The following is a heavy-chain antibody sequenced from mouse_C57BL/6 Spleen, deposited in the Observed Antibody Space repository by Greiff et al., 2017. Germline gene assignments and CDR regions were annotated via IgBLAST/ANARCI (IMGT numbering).Heavy chain of an antibody. Sequence: QVQLKQPGAELVKPGASVKVSCKASGYTFTSYWMHWVKQRPGQGLEWIGRIHPSDSDTNYNQKFKGKATLTVDKSSSTAYMQLSSLTSEDSAVYYCAMGDYDADGYAMDYWGQGTSVTVSS. D-gene: IGHD2-4*01. CDR1: GYTFTSYW. V-gene: IGHV1-74*01. CDR3: AMGDYDADGYAMDY. CDR2: IHPSDSDT. J-gene: IGHJ4*01.